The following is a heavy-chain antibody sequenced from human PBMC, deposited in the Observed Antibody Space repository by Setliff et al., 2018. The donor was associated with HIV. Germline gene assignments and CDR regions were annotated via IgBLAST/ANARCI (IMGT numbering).Heavy chain of an antibody. CDR1: GDSIRNDY. CDR2: ISYTGGT. D-gene: IGHD3-16*01. J-gene: IGHJ4*02. V-gene: IGHV4-59*01. Sequence: PSETLSLTCTVSGDSIRNDYWTWIRQSPEKGLEWIAYISYTGGTNYNPSLKSRVTLSLDASKNQISLKLRSVIAADTAMYFCARVKSGTLGGYVDYWGQGTQVTVSS. CDR3: ARVKSGTLGGYVDY.